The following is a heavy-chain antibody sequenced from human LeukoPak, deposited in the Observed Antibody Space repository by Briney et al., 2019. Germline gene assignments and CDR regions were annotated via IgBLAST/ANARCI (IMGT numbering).Heavy chain of an antibody. CDR1: GYTFTGYY. CDR2: INPNSGGT. J-gene: IGHJ6*03. D-gene: IGHD3-16*01. V-gene: IGHV1-2*06. CDR3: ARLEGTLGGYYYYYMDV. Sequence: AASVKVSCKASGYTFTGYYMHWVRQAPGQGLEWMGRINPNSGGTNYAQKFQGRVAMTRATSISTAYMELSRLRSDDTAVYYCARLEGTLGGYYYYYMDVWGKGTTVTVSS.